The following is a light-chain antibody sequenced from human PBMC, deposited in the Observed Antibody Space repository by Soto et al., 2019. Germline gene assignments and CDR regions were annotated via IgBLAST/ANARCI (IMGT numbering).Light chain of an antibody. J-gene: IGKJ1*01. CDR2: AAS. CDR1: QGISSY. V-gene: IGKV1-9*01. CDR3: QQLNSYQWT. Sequence: IQLTQSPSSLSASVGDRVTITCRASQGISSYLAWYQQKPGKAPKLLIYAASTLQSGVPSRFSGSGSGTDFTLTISSLQPEDFETYYCQQLNSYQWTFGQGTKVDIK.